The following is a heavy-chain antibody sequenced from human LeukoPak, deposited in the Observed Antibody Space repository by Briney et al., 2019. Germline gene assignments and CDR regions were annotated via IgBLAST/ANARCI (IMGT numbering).Heavy chain of an antibody. Sequence: GGSLRLSCAASGFTFSSYEMNWVRQAPGKGLEWVSYISSSGSTIYYADSVKGRFTISRDNAKNSLYLQMNSLRAEDTAVYYCARDRGYYDSSGYHRYYYFDYWGQGTLVTVSS. CDR2: ISSSGSTI. J-gene: IGHJ4*02. V-gene: IGHV3-48*03. D-gene: IGHD3-22*01. CDR3: ARDRGYYDSSGYHRYYYFDY. CDR1: GFTFSSYE.